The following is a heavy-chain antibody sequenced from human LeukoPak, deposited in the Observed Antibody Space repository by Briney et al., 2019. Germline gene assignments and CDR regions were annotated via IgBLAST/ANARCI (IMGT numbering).Heavy chain of an antibody. D-gene: IGHD1-14*01. CDR1: GFTFSSYG. V-gene: IGHV3-30*02. CDR2: IRYDGSNK. J-gene: IGHJ4*02. CDR3: VKDNPLDY. Sequence: GGSLRLSCAASGFTFSSYGMHWVRQASGKGLEWAAFIRYDGSNKYYADSVKGRFTISRDNSKNTLYLHINSLRAEDTAVYYCVKDNPLDYWGQGTLVIVSS.